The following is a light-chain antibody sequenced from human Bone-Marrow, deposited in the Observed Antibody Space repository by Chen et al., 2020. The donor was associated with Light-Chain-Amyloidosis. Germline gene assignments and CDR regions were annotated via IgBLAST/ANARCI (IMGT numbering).Light chain of an antibody. CDR1: DLPTKY. CDR2: RDT. Sequence: SYELTQPPSVSVSPGQTARITCSGDDLPTKYAYWYQQKPGQAPVLVINRDTERPSGISARFSGSSSGTTATLTISGVQAEDEADYHCQSADSSGTYEVIFGGGTKLTVL. CDR3: QSADSSGTYEVI. V-gene: IGLV3-25*03. J-gene: IGLJ2*01.